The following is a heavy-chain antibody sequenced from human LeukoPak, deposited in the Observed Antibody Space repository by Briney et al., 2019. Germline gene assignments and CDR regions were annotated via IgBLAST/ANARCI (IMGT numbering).Heavy chain of an antibody. J-gene: IGHJ4*02. Sequence: GGSLRLSCAASGFTFSSPGMHWVRQAPGKGLEWVAFDGTSKYYADSVKGRFTISRDNSKNTVYLQMNSLRAEDTAVYYCAKETRGSYSDYWGQGTLVTVSS. D-gene: IGHD1-26*01. V-gene: IGHV3-30*02. CDR3: AKETRGSYSDY. CDR1: GFTFSSPG. CDR2: DGTSK.